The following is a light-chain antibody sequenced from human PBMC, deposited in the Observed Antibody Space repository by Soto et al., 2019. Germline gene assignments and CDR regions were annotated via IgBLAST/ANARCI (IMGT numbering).Light chain of an antibody. CDR3: SSYAGSRYV. Sequence: QSVLTQPPSASGSPGQSVTISCTGTSSDVGGYNYVSWCQQHPGKAPKLMIYEVTKRPSGVPDRFSGSKSGNTASLTVSGLQAEDEAAYYCSSYAGSRYVFGTGTKLTVL. J-gene: IGLJ1*01. V-gene: IGLV2-8*01. CDR2: EVT. CDR1: SSDVGGYNY.